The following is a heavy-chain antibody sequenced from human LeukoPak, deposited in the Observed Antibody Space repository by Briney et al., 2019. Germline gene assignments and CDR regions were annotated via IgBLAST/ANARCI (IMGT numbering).Heavy chain of an antibody. Sequence: GGSLRLPCAASGFTFSNAWMSWVRQAPGKGLEWVGRIKSKTDGGTTDYAAPVKGRFTISRDDSKNTLYLQMNSLKTEDTAVYYCTTGYCSSTSCYDDTFDYWGQGTLVTVSS. CDR1: GFTFSNAW. CDR3: TTGYCSSTSCYDDTFDY. V-gene: IGHV3-15*01. D-gene: IGHD2-2*01. CDR2: IKSKTDGGTT. J-gene: IGHJ4*02.